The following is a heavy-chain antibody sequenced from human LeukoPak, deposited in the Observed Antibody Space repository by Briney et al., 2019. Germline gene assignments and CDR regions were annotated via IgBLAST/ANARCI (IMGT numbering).Heavy chain of an antibody. CDR3: ARDEDTAMALFDY. J-gene: IGHJ4*02. D-gene: IGHD5-18*01. V-gene: IGHV3-21*01. CDR2: ISSSSSYI. Sequence: GGSLRLSCAASGFTISSYSMNWVRQAPGKGLEWVSSISSSSSYIYYADSVKGRFTISRDNAKNSLYLQMNSLRAEDTVVYYCARDEDTAMALFDYWGQGTLVTVSS. CDR1: GFTISSYS.